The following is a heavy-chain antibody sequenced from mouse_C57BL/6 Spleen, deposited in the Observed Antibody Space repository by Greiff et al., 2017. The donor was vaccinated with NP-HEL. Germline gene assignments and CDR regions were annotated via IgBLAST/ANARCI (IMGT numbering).Heavy chain of an antibody. CDR3: ARWRDYGSSLYYAMDY. CDR2: IDPEDGET. V-gene: IGHV14-2*01. CDR1: GFNIKDYY. Sequence: VQLKQSGAELVKPGASVKLSCTASGFNIKDYYMHWVKQRTEQGLEWIGRIDPEDGETKYAPKFQGKATITADTTSNTAYLQLSSLTSEDTAVYYCARWRDYGSSLYYAMDYWGQGTSVTVSS. D-gene: IGHD1-1*01. J-gene: IGHJ4*01.